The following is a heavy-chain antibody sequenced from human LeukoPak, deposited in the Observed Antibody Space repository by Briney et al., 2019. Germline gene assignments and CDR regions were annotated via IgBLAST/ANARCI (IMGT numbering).Heavy chain of an antibody. J-gene: IGHJ5*02. D-gene: IGHD3-10*01. CDR1: GYSISSGYY. CDR2: IFHSGST. V-gene: IGHV4-38-2*02. Sequence: SETLSLTCTVSGYSISSGYYWGWIRQPPAKGLEWIGSIFHSGSTYYNPSLKSRVTISVDTSKNQFSLKLSSVTAADTAVYYCARRKGITLNWFDPWGQGTLVTVSS. CDR3: ARRKGITLNWFDP.